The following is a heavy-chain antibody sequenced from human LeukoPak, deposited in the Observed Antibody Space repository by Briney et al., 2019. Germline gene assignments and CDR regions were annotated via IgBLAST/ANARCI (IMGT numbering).Heavy chain of an antibody. Sequence: SETLSLTCTVSGGSISSYYLSWMRQLPGKGLEWIGYFYHSGGTNYNPSLQGRVTMSIDTSKNQFSLKLTSVTAADTAVYYCARSLSSSRFSLWEYWGQGTLVTVSS. CDR1: GGSISSYY. V-gene: IGHV4-59*01. CDR3: ARSLSSSRFSLWEY. D-gene: IGHD6-13*01. CDR2: FYHSGGT. J-gene: IGHJ4*02.